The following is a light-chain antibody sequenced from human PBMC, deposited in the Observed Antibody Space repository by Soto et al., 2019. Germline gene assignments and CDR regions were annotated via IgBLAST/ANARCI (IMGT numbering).Light chain of an antibody. V-gene: IGKV1-6*01. CDR1: QGIRKD. Sequence: AIKMTQSPSSLSASVGDRVTITCRASQGIRKDLGWYQQKPGKAPVLLIYAASSLQSRVPSRFSGSGSGTYFTLPLSSLQPEDFATYFCLQAYDFPFTFGPGTKVEIK. J-gene: IGKJ3*01. CDR2: AAS. CDR3: LQAYDFPFT.